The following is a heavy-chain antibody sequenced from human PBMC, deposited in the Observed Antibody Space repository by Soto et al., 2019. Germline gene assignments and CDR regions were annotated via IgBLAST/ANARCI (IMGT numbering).Heavy chain of an antibody. J-gene: IGHJ6*03. V-gene: IGHV1-2*04. Sequence: ASVKVACKASGYTFTGYYMHWVRQAPGQGLEWMGWINPNSGGTNYAQKFQGWVTMTRDTSISTAYMELSRLRSDDTAVYYCARGNLLGYYYYYYMDVWGKGTTVTVSS. D-gene: IGHD1-26*01. CDR1: GYTFTGYY. CDR2: INPNSGGT. CDR3: ARGNLLGYYYYYYMDV.